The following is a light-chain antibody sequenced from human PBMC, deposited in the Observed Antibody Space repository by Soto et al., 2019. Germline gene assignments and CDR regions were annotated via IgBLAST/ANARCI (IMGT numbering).Light chain of an antibody. J-gene: IGKJ1*01. CDR3: QQYGCSRGA. CDR2: GAS. Sequence: ELVLTQSPGTLPLSPGERATLSCSASKSVSSSYLAWYQQKPGQAPRLLIYGASSRATGIPERFSGSGSGTDFTLTISTLKPEDFGVYYCQQYGCSRGACGNGTKVE. CDR1: KSVSSSY. V-gene: IGKV3-20*01.